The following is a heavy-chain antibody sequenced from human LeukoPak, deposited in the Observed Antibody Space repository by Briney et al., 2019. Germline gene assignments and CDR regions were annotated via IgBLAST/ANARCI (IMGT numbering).Heavy chain of an antibody. D-gene: IGHD5-12*01. CDR3: AKDGSLVAKTPGVLIDY. J-gene: IGHJ4*02. CDR1: GFTFSSYG. Sequence: PGGSLRLSCAASGFTFSSYGMHWVRQAPGKGLEWVAFIRYDGSNKYYADSVKGRFTISRDNSKNTLYLQMNSLRAEDTAVYYCAKDGSLVAKTPGVLIDYWGQGTLVTVSS. CDR2: IRYDGSNK. V-gene: IGHV3-30*02.